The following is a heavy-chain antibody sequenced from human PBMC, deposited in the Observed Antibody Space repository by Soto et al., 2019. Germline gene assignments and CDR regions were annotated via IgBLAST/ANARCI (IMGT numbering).Heavy chain of an antibody. CDR2: VSANGDIT. D-gene: IGHD3-10*01. CDR3: ARGDRGGSGSPASYYFSGLDV. J-gene: IGHJ6*02. V-gene: IGHV3-23*01. Sequence: EVKVLESGGDLVQPGGSLRLSCVASGFTFSEYATTWVRQAPGKGLDWVSSVSANGDITYYADSVKGRFTISRDNSNNTLLLQMNSLRAEDTALYYCARGDRGGSGSPASYYFSGLDVWGQGTTVIVSS. CDR1: GFTFSEYA.